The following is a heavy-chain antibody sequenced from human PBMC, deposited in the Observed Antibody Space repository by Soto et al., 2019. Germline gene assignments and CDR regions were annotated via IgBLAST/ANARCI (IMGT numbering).Heavy chain of an antibody. V-gene: IGHV4-30-4*01. J-gene: IGHJ4*02. CDR2: IYYSGST. D-gene: IGHD2-21*02. CDR1: GGSISSGDYY. CDR3: ARAHIVVVTAIE. Sequence: SETLSLTWTVSGGSISSGDYYWSWIRQPPGKVLEWIGYIYYSGSTYYNPSLKSRVTISVDTSKNQFSLKLSSVTAADTAVYYCARAHIVVVTAIEWGQGTLVTVSS.